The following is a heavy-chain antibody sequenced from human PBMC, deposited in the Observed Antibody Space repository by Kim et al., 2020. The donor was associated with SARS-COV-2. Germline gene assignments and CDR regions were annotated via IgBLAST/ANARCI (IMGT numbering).Heavy chain of an antibody. CDR1: GFTFSSYG. V-gene: IGHV3-33*06. CDR2: IWYDGSNK. CDR3: AKDQSSSSWGPYYYYGMDV. J-gene: IGHJ6*02. Sequence: GGSLRLSCAASGFTFSSYGMHWVRQAPGKGLEWVAVIWYDGSNKYYADSVKGRFTISRDNSKNTLYLQMNSLRAEDTAVYYCAKDQSSSSWGPYYYYGMDVWGQGTTVTVSS. D-gene: IGHD6-13*01.